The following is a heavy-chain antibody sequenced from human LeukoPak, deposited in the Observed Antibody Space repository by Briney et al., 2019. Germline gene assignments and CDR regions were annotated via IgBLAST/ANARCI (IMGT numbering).Heavy chain of an antibody. CDR3: ARHPDYCSSTSCYLFDY. CDR1: GFTFSSYS. D-gene: IGHD2-2*01. CDR2: ISSSSSTI. J-gene: IGHJ4*02. Sequence: GGSLRLSCAASGFTFSSYSMNWVRQAPGKGLEWVSYISSSSSTIYYADSVKGRFTISRDNAKNSLYLQMNTLRAEDTAVYYCARHPDYCSSTSCYLFDYWGQGTLVTVSS. V-gene: IGHV3-48*01.